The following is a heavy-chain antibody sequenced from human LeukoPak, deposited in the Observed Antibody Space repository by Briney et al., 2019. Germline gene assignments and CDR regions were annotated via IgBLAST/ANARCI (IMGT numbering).Heavy chain of an antibody. CDR2: INSDGSST. CDR3: ARHLDDFWSGYPDY. J-gene: IGHJ4*02. CDR1: GFTLSNYW. Sequence: GGSLRLSCVASGFTLSNYWVHWVRQAPGKGLVWVSRINSDGSSTSYADSVKGRFTISRDNAKNTLYLQMNSLRAEDTAVYYCARHLDDFWSGYPDYWGQGTLVTVSS. D-gene: IGHD3-3*01. V-gene: IGHV3-74*01.